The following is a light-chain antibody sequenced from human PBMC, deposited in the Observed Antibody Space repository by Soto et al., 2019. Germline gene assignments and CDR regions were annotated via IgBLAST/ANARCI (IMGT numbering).Light chain of an antibody. CDR2: AGS. CDR3: QKYHSAPWT. V-gene: IGKV1-27*01. Sequence: DIQMTQSPSSLSASVGDRVTITCRASQVIDNYLAWYQQQPGQVPRLLIYAGSILQTGVPSRFSGSGSGTEFTLTISSLQPEDVATYYCQKYHSAPWTFGQGTKVEIK. CDR1: QVIDNY. J-gene: IGKJ1*01.